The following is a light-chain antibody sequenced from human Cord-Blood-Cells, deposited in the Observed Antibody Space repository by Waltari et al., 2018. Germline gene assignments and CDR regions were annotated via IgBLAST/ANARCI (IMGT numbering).Light chain of an antibody. Sequence: QSALTQPASVSGSPGQSITISCTGTSSDVGGYNYVSWYQQHPGKAPKPMSYDVSNLPSGVSNRFSRSKSGNTASLTICGLQAEDEADYYCSSYTSSSTRVFGGGTKLTVL. V-gene: IGLV2-14*01. CDR1: SSDVGGYNY. J-gene: IGLJ2*01. CDR2: DVS. CDR3: SSYTSSSTRV.